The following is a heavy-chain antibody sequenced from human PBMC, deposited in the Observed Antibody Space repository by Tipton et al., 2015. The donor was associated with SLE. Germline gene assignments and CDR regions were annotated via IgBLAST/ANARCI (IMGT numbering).Heavy chain of an antibody. J-gene: IGHJ6*03. CDR3: ARGRTYYMDV. CDR1: GNTFASYS. Sequence: QLVQSGAEVGKPGASVKVSCKASGNTFASYSITWVRQVPGQGLEWMGWISAYNDNTNYAQKFRGRVTMTTDTSTSTAYMEVRSLGSDDTAVYYGARGRTYYMDVWGKGTTVTVSS. CDR2: ISAYNDNT. V-gene: IGHV1-18*04.